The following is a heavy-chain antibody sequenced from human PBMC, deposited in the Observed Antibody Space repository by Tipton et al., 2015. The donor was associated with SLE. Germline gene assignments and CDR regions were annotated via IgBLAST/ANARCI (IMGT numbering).Heavy chain of an antibody. D-gene: IGHD3-3*01. V-gene: IGHV4-39*07. CDR1: GGSISSSSYY. Sequence: LRLSCTVSGGSISSSSYYWGWIRQPPGKGLEWIGSVFYSGSTYYTPSLNSRVTVSVDTSKNQFSLKLSSVTAADTAVYYCARPRSHYDFWIGYTYWYFDLWGRGTLVTVSS. J-gene: IGHJ2*01. CDR2: VFYSGST. CDR3: ARPRSHYDFWIGYTYWYFDL.